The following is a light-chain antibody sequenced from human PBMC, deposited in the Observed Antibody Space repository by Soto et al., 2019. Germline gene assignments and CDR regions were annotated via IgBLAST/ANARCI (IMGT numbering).Light chain of an antibody. J-gene: IGKJ4*01. CDR1: QSVSSIY. V-gene: IGKV3-20*01. Sequence: VLTLSPGTLSLHPKEGATLSCRASQSVSSIYLAWYQQKPGXSXXXXXYXXXXXXTXIPDRFSGSGSGTDFTLTISRLEPEDFAVYYCQQYGSSPLTFGGGTKVDIK. CDR2: XXX. CDR3: QQYGSSPLT.